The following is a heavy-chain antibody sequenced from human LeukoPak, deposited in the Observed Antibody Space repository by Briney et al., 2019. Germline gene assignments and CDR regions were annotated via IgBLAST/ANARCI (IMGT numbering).Heavy chain of an antibody. D-gene: IGHD4-17*01. CDR1: GFTFSSYA. Sequence: GGSLRLSCVASGFTFSSYAMTWVRQAPGKGLEWVSAISGSGGSTYYADSVKGRFTISRDNSKNTLYLQMNSLRAEDTAVYYCARANVNYGIIFDYWGQGTLVTVSS. CDR2: ISGSGGST. CDR3: ARANVNYGIIFDY. J-gene: IGHJ4*02. V-gene: IGHV3-23*01.